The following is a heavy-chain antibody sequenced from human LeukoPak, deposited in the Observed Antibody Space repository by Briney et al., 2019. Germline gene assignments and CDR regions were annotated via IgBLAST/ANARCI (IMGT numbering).Heavy chain of an antibody. CDR2: INPNSGGT. V-gene: IGHV1-2*02. CDR1: GYTFTGYY. J-gene: IGHJ6*02. Sequence: ASVKVSCKASGYTFTGYYMHWVRQAPGQGLESMGWINPNSGGTNYAQKFQGRVTMTRDTSISTAYMELSRLRSDDTAVYYCARDGVTIFGVVTLPSYYYYGMDVWGQGTTVTVSS. CDR3: ARDGVTIFGVVTLPSYYYYGMDV. D-gene: IGHD3-3*01.